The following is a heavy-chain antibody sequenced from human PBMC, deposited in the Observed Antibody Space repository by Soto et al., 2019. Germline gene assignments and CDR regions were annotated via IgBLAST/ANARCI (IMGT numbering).Heavy chain of an antibody. CDR1: GGSFSGYY. J-gene: IGHJ5*02. CDR2: INHSGST. CDR3: ARGVRIVLMVYGGRWFDP. D-gene: IGHD2-8*01. Sequence: QVQLQQWGAGLLKPSETPSLTCAVYGGSFSGYYWSWIRQPPGKGLEWIGEINHSGSTNYNPSLKSRVTISVDTSKNQFSLKLSSVTAADTAVYYCARGVRIVLMVYGGRWFDPWGQGTLVTVSS. V-gene: IGHV4-34*01.